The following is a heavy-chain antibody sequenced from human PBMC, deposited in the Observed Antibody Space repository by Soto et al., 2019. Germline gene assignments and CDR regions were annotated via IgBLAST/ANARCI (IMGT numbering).Heavy chain of an antibody. CDR1: GFTFSNAW. Sequence: AGGSLRLSSAASGFTFSNAWMNWVRQAPGKGLEWVGRIKSKTDGGTTDYAAPVKGRFTISRDDSKNTLYLQMNSLKTEDTAVYYCTTHVAVAPTLHGMDVWGQGTTVTVSS. V-gene: IGHV3-15*07. CDR2: IKSKTDGGTT. J-gene: IGHJ6*02. D-gene: IGHD6-19*01. CDR3: TTHVAVAPTLHGMDV.